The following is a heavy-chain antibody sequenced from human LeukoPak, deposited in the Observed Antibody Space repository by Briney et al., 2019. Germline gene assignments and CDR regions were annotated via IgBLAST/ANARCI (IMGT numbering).Heavy chain of an antibody. CDR3: ARGHCSSTSCFISPIYYYYYYGMDV. Sequence: ASVKVSCKASGYTFTSYDINWVRQATGQGLEWMGWMNPNSGNTGYAQKFQGRVTMTRNTSISTAYMELSSLRSEDTAVYYCARGHCSSTSCFISPIYYYYYYGMDVWGQGTTVTVSS. CDR2: MNPNSGNT. V-gene: IGHV1-8*01. D-gene: IGHD2-2*01. CDR1: GYTFTSYD. J-gene: IGHJ6*02.